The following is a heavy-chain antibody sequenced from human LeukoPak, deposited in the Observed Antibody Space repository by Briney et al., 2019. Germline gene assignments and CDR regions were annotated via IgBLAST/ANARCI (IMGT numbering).Heavy chain of an antibody. CDR1: GGTFSSYA. CDR3: ARVVPLWPNYYDSSGYSDY. J-gene: IGHJ4*02. D-gene: IGHD3-22*01. Sequence: VASVKVSCKASGGTFSSYAISWVRQAPGQGLEWMGGIIPIFGTANYAQKFQGRVTITADESTSTAYMELRSLRSDDTAVYYCARVVPLWPNYYDSSGYSDYWGQGTLVTVSS. V-gene: IGHV1-69*13. CDR2: IIPIFGTA.